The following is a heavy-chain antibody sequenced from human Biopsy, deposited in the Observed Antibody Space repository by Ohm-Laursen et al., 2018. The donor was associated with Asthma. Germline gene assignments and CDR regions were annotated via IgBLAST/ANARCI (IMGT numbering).Heavy chain of an antibody. CDR3: ARAVDYSHYYGIDV. J-gene: IGHJ6*02. CDR2: ISVYNGNT. CDR1: GYTFNSAG. V-gene: IGHV1-18*01. Sequence: ASVKVSCKTSGYTFNSAGITWVRQAPGQGLVWMGWISVYNGNTKVAQKLQDRVTMITDTSTSTAYMELRSLRSGDTAVYFCARAVDYSHYYGIDVWGQGTTVTVS. D-gene: IGHD3-10*01.